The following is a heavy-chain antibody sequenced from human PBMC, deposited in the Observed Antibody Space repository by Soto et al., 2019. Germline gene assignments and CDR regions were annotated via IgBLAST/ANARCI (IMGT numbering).Heavy chain of an antibody. CDR1: GFTFSNYA. Sequence: EVQLLESGGGLVQPGGSLRLSCAASGFTFSNYAMTWVRQAPGKGLEWVSVITGSGGGTYFVDSVKGRFTISRDNSKNTVYLQMNSLRAKDTAVYYCAKRPLTAAGFDYWGQGTLVTVSS. J-gene: IGHJ4*02. D-gene: IGHD6-13*01. CDR3: AKRPLTAAGFDY. CDR2: ITGSGGGT. V-gene: IGHV3-23*01.